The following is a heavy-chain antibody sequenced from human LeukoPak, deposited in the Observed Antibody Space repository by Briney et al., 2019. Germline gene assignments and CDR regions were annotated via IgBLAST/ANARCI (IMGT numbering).Heavy chain of an antibody. CDR1: GFTFSDYY. V-gene: IGHV3-11*06. CDR2: ISSSSSYT. J-gene: IGHJ4*02. Sequence: GGSLRLSCAASGFTFSDYYMSWIRQAPGKGLEWVSYISSSSSYTNYADSVKGRFTISRDNAKNSLYLQMNSLRAEDTAVYYCARDPLGYCSGGSCSLSDYWGQGTLVTVSS. D-gene: IGHD2-15*01. CDR3: ARDPLGYCSGGSCSLSDY.